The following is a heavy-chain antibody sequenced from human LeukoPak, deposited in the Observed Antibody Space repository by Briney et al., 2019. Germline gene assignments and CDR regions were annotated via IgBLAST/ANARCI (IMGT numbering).Heavy chain of an antibody. CDR3: AGFGQQLPPYYYYGMDV. V-gene: IGHV4-39*01. Sequence: PSETLSLTCTVSGGSISSSSYYWGWIRQPPGKGLEWIGSIYYSGSTYYNPSLKSRVTTSVDTSKNQFSLKLSSVTAADTAVYYCAGFGQQLPPYYYYGMDVWGQGTTVTASS. CDR2: IYYSGST. CDR1: GGSISSSSYY. J-gene: IGHJ6*02. D-gene: IGHD6-13*01.